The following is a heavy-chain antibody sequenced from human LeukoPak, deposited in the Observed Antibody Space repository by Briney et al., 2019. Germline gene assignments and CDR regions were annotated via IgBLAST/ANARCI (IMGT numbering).Heavy chain of an antibody. D-gene: IGHD3-10*01. Sequence: GGSLRLSCAASRFTFSTYAMSWVRQAPGKGLEWVSTISGSGGSTYYADSVKGRFTISRDNSKNTLYLQINSLRAEDTAVYYCTSHSGALGIHLQYYYYYMDVWGKGTTVTVSS. CDR3: TSHSGALGIHLQYYYYYMDV. V-gene: IGHV3-23*01. CDR2: ISGSGGST. CDR1: RFTFSTYA. J-gene: IGHJ6*03.